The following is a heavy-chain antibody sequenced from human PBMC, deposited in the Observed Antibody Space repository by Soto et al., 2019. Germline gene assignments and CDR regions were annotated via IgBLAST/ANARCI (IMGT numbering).Heavy chain of an antibody. J-gene: IGHJ6*02. CDR3: ARQVVAEIPEDGMDV. CDR2: IDPSDSYT. V-gene: IGHV5-10-1*03. Sequence: EVQLVQSGAEVKKPGESLRISCKGSGYSFTSYWISWVRQMPGKGLEWMGRIDPSDSYTNYSPSFQGHVTISADKSISTAYLQWSSLKASDTAMYYCARQVVAEIPEDGMDVWGQGTTVTVSS. D-gene: IGHD2-15*01. CDR1: GYSFTSYW.